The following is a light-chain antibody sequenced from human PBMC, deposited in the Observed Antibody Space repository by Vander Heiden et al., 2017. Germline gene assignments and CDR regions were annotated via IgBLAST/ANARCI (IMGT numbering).Light chain of an antibody. J-gene: IGLJ3*02. Sequence: HSALPQPASLSGSPGKSITIYCAGTSSDVGSYNLVSWYQQHPGKAPGLMIYEVIKRPSGVSNRFSGSKSGNTASLTISGLQAEDEADYYCCSFAGSSIWVFGGGTKLTVL. CDR3: CSFAGSSIWV. CDR1: SSDVGSYNL. CDR2: EVI. V-gene: IGLV2-23*02.